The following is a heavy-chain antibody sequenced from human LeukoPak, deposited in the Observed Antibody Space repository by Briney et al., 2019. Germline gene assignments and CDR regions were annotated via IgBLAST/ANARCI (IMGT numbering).Heavy chain of an antibody. V-gene: IGHV4-59*08. CDR1: GGSISSYY. J-gene: IGHJ5*02. CDR3: ARVPGPNWFDP. CDR2: IYYSGST. Sequence: SETLSLTCTVSGGSISSYYWSWIRQPPGKGLEWIGYIYYSGSTNYNPSLKSRVTISVDTSKNQFSLKLTSVTAADTAVYYCARVPGPNWFDPWGQGTLVIVSS.